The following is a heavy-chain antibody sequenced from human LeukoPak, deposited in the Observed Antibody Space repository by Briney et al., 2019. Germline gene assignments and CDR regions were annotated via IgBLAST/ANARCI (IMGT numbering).Heavy chain of an antibody. CDR2: ISAYNGNI. D-gene: IGHD3-16*02. Sequence: ASVKVSCKAYGYTFSSHGSTWVRQAPGQGLEWMGWISAYNGNINSAQKLQGRLTMTTDTSTNTAYMELRGLRSDDTAVYYCARDWVRYCSTASCLLQFDSWGQGTLVTVSS. J-gene: IGHJ4*02. V-gene: IGHV1-18*01. CDR3: ARDWVRYCSTASCLLQFDS. CDR1: GYTFSSHG.